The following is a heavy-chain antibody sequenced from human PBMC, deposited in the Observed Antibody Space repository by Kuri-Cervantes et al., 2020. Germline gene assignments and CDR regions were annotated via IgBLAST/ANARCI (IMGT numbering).Heavy chain of an antibody. J-gene: IGHJ6*03. Sequence: SVKVSCKASGYTFTGYYMHWVRQAPGQGLEWMGGIIPIFGTANYAQKFQGRVTITADESTSTAYMELSSLRSEDTAVYYCAREGAGISSSSSMDVWGKGTTVTVSS. CDR1: GYTFTGYY. CDR3: AREGAGISSSSSMDV. CDR2: IIPIFGTA. D-gene: IGHD6-6*01. V-gene: IGHV1-69*13.